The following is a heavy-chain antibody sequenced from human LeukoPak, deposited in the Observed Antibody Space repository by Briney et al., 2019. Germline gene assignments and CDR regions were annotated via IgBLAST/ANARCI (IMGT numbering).Heavy chain of an antibody. D-gene: IGHD2/OR15-2a*01. CDR3: AKAGDTFYYGMDV. V-gene: IGHV3-9*01. Sequence: GGSLRLSCVASGFSFRSYWMNWVRQAPGKGLEWVSGISWNSGSIGYADSVKGRFTISRDNAKNSLYLQMNSLRAEDTALYYCAKAGDTFYYGMDVWGQGTTVTVSS. J-gene: IGHJ6*02. CDR2: ISWNSGSI. CDR1: GFSFRSYW.